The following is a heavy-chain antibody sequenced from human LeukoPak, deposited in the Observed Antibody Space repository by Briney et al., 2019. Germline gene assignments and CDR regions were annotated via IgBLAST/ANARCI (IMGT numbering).Heavy chain of an antibody. CDR1: GGSFSGYY. J-gene: IGHJ4*02. CDR3: ARGRRQSGDY. D-gene: IGHD3-10*01. Sequence: SETLSLTCAVYGGSFSGYYWSWIRQPPGKGLEWIGEINHSGSTNYNPSLKSRVTISVDTSKNQFSLKLSSVTAADTAVYYRARGRRQSGDYWGQGTLVTVSS. CDR2: INHSGST. V-gene: IGHV4-34*01.